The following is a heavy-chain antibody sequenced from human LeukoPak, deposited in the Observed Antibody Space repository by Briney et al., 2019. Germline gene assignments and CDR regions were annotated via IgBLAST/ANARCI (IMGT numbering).Heavy chain of an antibody. D-gene: IGHD6-13*01. CDR1: GFTFDDYA. CDR3: AKDIAAAGTGWYFDL. V-gene: IGHV3-9*03. J-gene: IGHJ2*01. CDR2: ISWNSGSI. Sequence: GRSLRLSCAASGFTFDDYAMHWVRQAPGKGLEWVSGISWNSGSIGYADSVKGRFTISRDNAKNSLYLQMNSLRAEDMALYYCAKDIAAAGTGWYFDLWGRGTLVTVSS.